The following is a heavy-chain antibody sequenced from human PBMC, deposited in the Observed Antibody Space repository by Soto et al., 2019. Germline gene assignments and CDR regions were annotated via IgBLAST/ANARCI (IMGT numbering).Heavy chain of an antibody. J-gene: IGHJ4*02. CDR1: GFTFRSYP. Sequence: VGSLRLSCAASGFTFRSYPMHWVRQAPGKGLEWVAIVSYDRITKYTDSVKGRFTISRDNSNNTLFLQMNSLRTEDTAVYYCTKEGLFWSGSFDSWGQGTLVTVSS. CDR3: TKEGLFWSGSFDS. D-gene: IGHD3-3*01. CDR2: VSYDRITK. V-gene: IGHV3-30-3*02.